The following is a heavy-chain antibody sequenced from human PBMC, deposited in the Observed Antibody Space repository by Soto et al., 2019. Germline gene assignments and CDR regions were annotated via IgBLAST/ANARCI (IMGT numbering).Heavy chain of an antibody. CDR3: ARGSGIVALPGELEDVKFDY. Sequence: QVQLQQSGAGLVKPSETLSLSCAVYGQSLSGHSWAWIRQPPGKGLEWIGEINESGSTYYNPSLKSRVTISTDTSKNEFSLKLSSVSAADTAAYFCARGSGIVALPGELEDVKFDYWGQGTLVNVSS. CDR1: GQSLSGHS. D-gene: IGHD1-1*01. J-gene: IGHJ4*02. CDR2: INESGST. V-gene: IGHV4-34*01.